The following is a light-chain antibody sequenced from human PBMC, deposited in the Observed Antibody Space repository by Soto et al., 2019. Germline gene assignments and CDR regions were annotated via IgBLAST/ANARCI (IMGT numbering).Light chain of an antibody. Sequence: IQLTQSPSSLSASVGDRVTITCRASQGIGSYLAWYQQKPGEAPKLLIYAASTLQSGVPSRFSGSGSGTDFDLTISSLQAEDFATYYCQQLSSYPSTFGGGTKVEIK. CDR2: AAS. J-gene: IGKJ4*01. V-gene: IGKV1-9*01. CDR1: QGIGSY. CDR3: QQLSSYPST.